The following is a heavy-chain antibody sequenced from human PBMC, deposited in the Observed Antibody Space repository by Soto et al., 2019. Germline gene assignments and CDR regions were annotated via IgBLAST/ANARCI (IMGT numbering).Heavy chain of an antibody. J-gene: IGHJ4*02. CDR3: TTARPWMSY. Sequence: GGSLRLSCAAAGFTFSNAWMGWVRQAPGKGLEWVGRIKSKTDGETTDYVAPVNGRFTISRDDSKNTLYLQMNSLKTEDTAVYYCTTARPWMSYWGQGTQVTVSS. CDR1: GFTFSNAW. D-gene: IGHD1-1*01. CDR2: IKSKTDGETT. V-gene: IGHV3-15*01.